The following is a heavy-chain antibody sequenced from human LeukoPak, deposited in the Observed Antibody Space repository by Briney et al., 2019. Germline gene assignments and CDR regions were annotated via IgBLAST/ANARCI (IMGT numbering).Heavy chain of an antibody. CDR1: GFSLSTSGMC. Sequence: SGPTLVNPTQTLTLTCTFSGFSLSTSGMCASWIRQPPGKALEWLALIDWDDDKYYSTSLKTKLTISKDTSKNQVVLTMTNMDPVDTATYYCARSQLAVAGTGDAFDIWGQGTMVTVSS. CDR3: ARSQLAVAGTGDAFDI. D-gene: IGHD6-19*01. CDR2: IDWDDDK. V-gene: IGHV2-70*01. J-gene: IGHJ3*02.